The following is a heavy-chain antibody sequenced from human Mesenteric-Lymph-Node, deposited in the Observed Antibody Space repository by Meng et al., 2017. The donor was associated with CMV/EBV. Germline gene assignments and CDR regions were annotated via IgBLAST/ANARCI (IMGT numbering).Heavy chain of an antibody. V-gene: IGHV3-20*04. D-gene: IGHD4-23*01. CDR1: GFTFRDYY. J-gene: IGHJ6*02. CDR2: INWNGGST. Sequence: GESLKISCVVSGFTFRDYYMSWIRQAPGKGLEWVSGINWNGGSTGYADSVKGRFTISRDNAKNSLYLQMNSLRAEDTALYYCARSLHPGGNSYYYYYYGMDVWGQGTTVTVSS. CDR3: ARSLHPGGNSYYYYYYGMDV.